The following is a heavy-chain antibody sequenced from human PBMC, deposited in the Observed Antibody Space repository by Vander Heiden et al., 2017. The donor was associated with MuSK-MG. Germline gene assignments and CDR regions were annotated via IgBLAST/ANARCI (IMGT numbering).Heavy chain of an antibody. CDR2: MYYSGST. V-gene: IGHV4-39*01. CDR3: ARHSDVWCGDPLPHFGY. J-gene: IGHJ4*01. CDR1: GGSISRSTYY. Sequence: QLQLQESGPGLVKASETLSLTCTVSGGSISRSTYYWGWIRQPPGKGLEWIASMYYSGSTYYKPSLKRRVTISVDSSKNQFSLKLSSVTAADTAVYYCARHSDVWCGDPLPHFGYWGHGTLVTVSS. D-gene: IGHD3-10*01.